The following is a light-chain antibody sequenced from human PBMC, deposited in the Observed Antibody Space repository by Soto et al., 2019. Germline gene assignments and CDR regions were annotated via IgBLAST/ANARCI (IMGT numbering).Light chain of an antibody. CDR1: QSVSSSY. CDR2: GAS. Sequence: EIVLTQSPGTLYLSPGERATISCRSSQSVSSSYLSWYQHRPGQAPRLLIYGASTRDIGIPDRLSGSGSGTDFTLTISRLEPEDFAVYSCQQASTFGVGTKVEIK. J-gene: IGKJ4*01. CDR3: QQAST. V-gene: IGKV3-20*01.